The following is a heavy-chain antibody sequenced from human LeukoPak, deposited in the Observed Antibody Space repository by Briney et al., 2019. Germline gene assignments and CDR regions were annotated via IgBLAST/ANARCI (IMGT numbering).Heavy chain of an antibody. CDR2: IFTSGST. CDR3: AREKTISGATADAFEI. V-gene: IGHV4-61*02. Sequence: MSSQTLSLTCTVSGGSISSGSYYWTWIRQPAGKGLEWIGRIFTSGSTNYNPSLKSRVTISVDTSKNQFSLKVSSVTAADTAVYYCAREKTISGATADAFEIWGQGTMVTVSS. D-gene: IGHD1-26*01. CDR1: GGSISSGSYY. J-gene: IGHJ3*02.